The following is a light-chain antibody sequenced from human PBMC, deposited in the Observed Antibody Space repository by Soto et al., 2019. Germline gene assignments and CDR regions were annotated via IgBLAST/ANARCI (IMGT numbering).Light chain of an antibody. J-gene: IGKJ4*01. CDR2: GAS. Sequence: VLTQSPGTLSLSPGERAALSCRASESVSGSYISWYQQKVGQSPRLLIYGASNRATGIPDRFSGSGSGTDFTLTISRLEPEDFAVYYCQQFSSYPLTFGGGTKV. CDR3: QQFSSYPLT. V-gene: IGKV3-20*01. CDR1: ESVSGSY.